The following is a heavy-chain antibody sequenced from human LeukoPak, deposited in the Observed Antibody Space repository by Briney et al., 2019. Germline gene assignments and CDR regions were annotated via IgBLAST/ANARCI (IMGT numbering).Heavy chain of an antibody. CDR3: ARRGGSSSRRSPIDY. CDR1: GFTFSDYW. J-gene: IGHJ4*02. D-gene: IGHD6-6*01. CDR2: IKQDGSQR. V-gene: IGHV3-7*01. Sequence: GGSLRLSCTASGFTFSDYWMTWVRQAPEKGPEWVANIKQDGSQRYYVDSVRGRFTISRDNAKNSLFLQMNGLRAEDTAVYYCARRGGSSSRRSPIDYWGQGPWSPSPQ.